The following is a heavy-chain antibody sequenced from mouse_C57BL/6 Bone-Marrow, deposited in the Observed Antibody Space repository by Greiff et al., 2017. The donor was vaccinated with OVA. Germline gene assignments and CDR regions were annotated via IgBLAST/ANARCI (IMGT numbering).Heavy chain of an antibody. CDR2: INPNNGGT. Sequence: EVQLQQSGPELVKPGASVKMSCKASGYTFTDYNMHWVKQSHGKSLEWIGYINPNNGGTSYNQKFKGKATLTVNKTSSTAYMELRSLTSKDSAVYYCARLVVHWFAYWGQGTLVTVSA. CDR1: GYTFTDYN. D-gene: IGHD1-3*01. J-gene: IGHJ3*01. CDR3: ARLVVHWFAY. V-gene: IGHV1-22*01.